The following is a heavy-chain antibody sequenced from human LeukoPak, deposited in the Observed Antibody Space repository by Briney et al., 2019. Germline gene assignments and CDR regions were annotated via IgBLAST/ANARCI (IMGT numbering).Heavy chain of an antibody. V-gene: IGHV4-38-2*02. CDR3: ARLHYGGNYGYYYYYMDV. J-gene: IGHJ6*03. Sequence: PSETLSLTCTVSGDSISSSYYWGWIRQPPGKGLEWIGSIYHSGITYYNPSLKSRVTISADTSKNQFSLKLSSVTAADTAVYFCARLHYGGNYGYYYYYMDVWGKGTTVTISS. CDR2: IYHSGIT. D-gene: IGHD4-23*01. CDR1: GDSISSSYY.